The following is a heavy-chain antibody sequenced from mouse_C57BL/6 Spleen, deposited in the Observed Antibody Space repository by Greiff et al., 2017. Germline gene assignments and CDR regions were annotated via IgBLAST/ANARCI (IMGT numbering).Heavy chain of an antibody. J-gene: IGHJ2*01. CDR2: IDPANGNT. Sequence: EVKLVESVAELVRPGASVKLSCTASGFNIKNTYMHWVKQRPEQGLEWIGRIDPANGNTKYAPKFQGKATITADTSSNTTYLQLSSLTSEDTAIYYYSGGQLTPLDYWGQGTTLTVSS. CDR1: GFNIKNTY. CDR3: SGGQLTPLDY. V-gene: IGHV14-3*01. D-gene: IGHD3-2*02.